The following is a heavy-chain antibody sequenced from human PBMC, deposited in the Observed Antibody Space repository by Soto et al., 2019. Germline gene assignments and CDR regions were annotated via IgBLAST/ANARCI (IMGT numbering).Heavy chain of an antibody. CDR3: ARGSYGGNGIYYYYYGMDV. CDR2: INPSGGST. D-gene: IGHD4-17*01. J-gene: IGHJ6*02. CDR1: GYTFTSYY. Sequence: KVAGASVKVSCKASGYTFTSYYMHWVRQAPGQGLEWMGIINPSGGSTSYAQKFQGRVTMTRDTSTSTVYMELSSLRSEDTAVYYCARGSYGGNGIYYYYYGMDVWGQGTTVTVSS. V-gene: IGHV1-46*01.